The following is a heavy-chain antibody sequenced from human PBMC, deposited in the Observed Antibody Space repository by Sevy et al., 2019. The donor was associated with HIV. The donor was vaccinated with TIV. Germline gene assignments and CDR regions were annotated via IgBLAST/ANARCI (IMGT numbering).Heavy chain of an antibody. J-gene: IGHJ4*02. CDR3: AREGGTKPHDY. D-gene: IGHD2-8*01. Sequence: GGSLRLSCAASGFTFNIYSMSWVRQTPGKGLEWVATLSFGCGKINHADSVKGRFTMSRDDSKNSVYLQMNNLRVEDTAIYYCAREGGTKPHDYWGQGTLVTVSS. CDR2: LSFGCGKI. CDR1: GFTFNIYS. V-gene: IGHV3-23*01.